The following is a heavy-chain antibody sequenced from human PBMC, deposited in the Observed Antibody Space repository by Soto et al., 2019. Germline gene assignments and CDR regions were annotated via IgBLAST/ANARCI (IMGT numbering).Heavy chain of an antibody. J-gene: IGHJ5*01. CDR2: LFSGASS. Sequence: GGSLRLSCAASGFTVSSGYMAWVRQAPGKGLEWISVLFSGASSYYADSAKGRFTISRDNSKNTLSLEMSSLRVEDTAVYFCARDTYSSGWYDSWGQGTLVTVSS. CDR3: ARDTYSSGWYDS. CDR1: GFTVSSGY. V-gene: IGHV3-53*05. D-gene: IGHD6-19*01.